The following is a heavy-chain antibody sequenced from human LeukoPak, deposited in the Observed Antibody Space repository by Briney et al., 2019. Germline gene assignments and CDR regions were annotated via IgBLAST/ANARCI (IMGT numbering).Heavy chain of an antibody. CDR1: GGTFSSYA. J-gene: IGHJ4*02. Sequence: SSVKVSCKASGGTFSSYAISWVRQAPGQGLEWMGRIIPIFGTANYAQKFQGRVTITTDESTSTAYMELSSLRSEDTAVYYCAREKTSGYSSSYFDYGGQGTLVPVSA. CDR3: AREKTSGYSSSYFDY. V-gene: IGHV1-69*05. D-gene: IGHD5-18*01. CDR2: IIPIFGTA.